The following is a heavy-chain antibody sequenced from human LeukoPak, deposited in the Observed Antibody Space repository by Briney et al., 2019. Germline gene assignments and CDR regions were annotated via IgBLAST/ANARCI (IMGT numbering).Heavy chain of an antibody. J-gene: IGHJ4*02. CDR3: AKASSETNFDQ. D-gene: IGHD2-2*01. Sequence: GGSLRLSCAGSGFIVSNNFMSWVRQAPGKGLEWVSVIYRGDNTYYAGSVKGRFTISRDNSQNTVFLQMNSLRVDDTAVYYCAKASSETNFDQWGQGTLVTVSS. V-gene: IGHV3-66*01. CDR2: IYRGDNT. CDR1: GFIVSNNF.